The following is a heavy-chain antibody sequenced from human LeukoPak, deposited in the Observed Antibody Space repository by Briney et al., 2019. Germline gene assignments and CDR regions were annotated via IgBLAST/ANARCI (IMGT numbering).Heavy chain of an antibody. J-gene: IGHJ4*02. V-gene: IGHV3-74*01. D-gene: IGHD4-23*01. CDR2: INSDGSRT. CDR1: GFTFSRYW. Sequence: PGGSLRLSCAASGFTFSRYWMHWVRQAPGKGLVWVSRINSDGSRTTYADSVKGRFTISRDNAKNTLYMQVNSLRAEDTAVYYCARSINSDYWGRGTLVTVSS. CDR3: ARSINSDY.